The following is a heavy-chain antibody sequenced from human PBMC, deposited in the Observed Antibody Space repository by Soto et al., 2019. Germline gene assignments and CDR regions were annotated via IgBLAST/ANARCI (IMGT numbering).Heavy chain of an antibody. D-gene: IGHD6-19*01. CDR2: ISGSGGST. J-gene: IGHJ4*02. CDR3: VKALSSGWYGY. V-gene: IGHV3-23*01. CDR1: GFTFSSYA. Sequence: EVQLLESGGGLVQPGGSLRLSCAASGFTFSSYAMSWVRQAPGKGLEWVSAISGSGGSTYYADSVKGRFTISRDNSRNTLNLQMNSLRAEDTAVYYCVKALSSGWYGYWCQGTLVTVSS.